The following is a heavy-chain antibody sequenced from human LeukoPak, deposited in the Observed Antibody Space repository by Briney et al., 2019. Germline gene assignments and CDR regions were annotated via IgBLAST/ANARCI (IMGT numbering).Heavy chain of an antibody. CDR2: ISGSGDTT. D-gene: IGHD3-22*01. J-gene: IGHJ4*02. CDR1: GFIFSTYG. Sequence: GGSLRLSCAASGFIFSTYGMNWVRQAPGKGLEWVSGISGSGDTTYYADSVKGHFTISRDNSKNTLYLQMNSLRAEDTAVYFCAKAYDNSDYILRYSDSWGQGTLVTVSS. CDR3: AKAYDNSDYILRYSDS. V-gene: IGHV3-23*01.